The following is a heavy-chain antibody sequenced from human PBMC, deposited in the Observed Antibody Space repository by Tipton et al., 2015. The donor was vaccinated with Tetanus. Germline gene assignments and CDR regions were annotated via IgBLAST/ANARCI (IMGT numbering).Heavy chain of an antibody. D-gene: IGHD3-22*01. Sequence: TLSLTCTVSGDSISSGGPYWSWIRQPPGKGLEWIGYIYYSGSAKYNPSLKSRVTISEDTSKNQFSLKLSSVTAADTAVYYCARDRGLTTSGGIGMDVWGQGTTVTVAS. CDR2: IYYSGSA. CDR3: ARDRGLTTSGGIGMDV. V-gene: IGHV4-61*08. CDR1: GDSISSGGPY. J-gene: IGHJ6*02.